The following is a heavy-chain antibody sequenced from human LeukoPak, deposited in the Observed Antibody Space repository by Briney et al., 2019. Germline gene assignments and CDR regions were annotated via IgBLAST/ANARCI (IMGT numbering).Heavy chain of an antibody. V-gene: IGHV3-48*01. D-gene: IGHD2-21*01. CDR1: GFTFSSYS. Sequence: GGSLRLSCAASGFTFSSYSMNWVRQAPGKGLEWVSYISSSSSTIYYADSVKGQFTISRDNAKNSLYLQMNSLRAEDTAVYYCARGGEFDYWGQGTLVTVSS. CDR2: ISSSSSTI. J-gene: IGHJ4*02. CDR3: ARGGEFDY.